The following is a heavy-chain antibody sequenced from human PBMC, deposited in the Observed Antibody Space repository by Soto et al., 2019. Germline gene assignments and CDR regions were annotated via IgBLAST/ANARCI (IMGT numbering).Heavy chain of an antibody. CDR2: ISSSSSYI. CDR3: ARYDSSGYYWPYYYYGMDV. Sequence: EVPLVESGGGLVKPGGSLRLPCAASGFTFSTYSMNWVRQAPGKGLEWVSSISSSSSYIYYADSVKGRFTISRDNAKNSLYLQMNSLRAEDTAVYYCARYDSSGYYWPYYYYGMDVWGQGTTVTVSS. V-gene: IGHV3-21*01. J-gene: IGHJ6*02. CDR1: GFTFSTYS. D-gene: IGHD3-22*01.